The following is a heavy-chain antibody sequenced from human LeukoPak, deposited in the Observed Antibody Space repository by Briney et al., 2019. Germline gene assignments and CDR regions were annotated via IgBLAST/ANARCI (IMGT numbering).Heavy chain of an antibody. D-gene: IGHD4-17*01. CDR3: ACDTGCYYDL. CDR2: ITGDGSST. J-gene: IGHJ2*01. Sequence: PGGSLRLSCVASGCTSRHYWMQLGRQVPGKGLVWVSRITGDGSSTTYADSVKSRFTISRDNAKNTVFLQMISLRAEDAAVYYFACDTGCYYDLWGRGTLVTVSS. CDR1: GCTSRHYW. V-gene: IGHV3-74*01.